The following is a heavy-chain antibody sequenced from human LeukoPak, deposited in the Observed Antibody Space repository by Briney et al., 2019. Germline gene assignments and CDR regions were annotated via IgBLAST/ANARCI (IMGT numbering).Heavy chain of an antibody. CDR1: GDSISSYY. V-gene: IGHV4-4*07. Sequence: SETLSLTCTVSGDSISSYYCDWIRQPAGKGLEYIGRIYSTGSTNYNPSLKSRVTMSVDTSKNHFSLKLSSVTAADTTVYYCATTTSILAFDIWGQGTMVTVSS. CDR2: IYSTGST. CDR3: ATTTSILAFDI. J-gene: IGHJ3*02. D-gene: IGHD3-3*01.